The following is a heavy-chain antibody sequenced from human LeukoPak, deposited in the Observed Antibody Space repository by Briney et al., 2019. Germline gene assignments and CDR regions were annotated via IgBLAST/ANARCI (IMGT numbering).Heavy chain of an antibody. V-gene: IGHV1-69*01. CDR1: GGTFSSYA. Sequence: GSSVKVSCKASGGTFSSYAISWVRQAPGQGLEWMGGIIPIFGTANYAQRFQGRFTITADESTSTAYMELSSLRSEDTAVYYCARGGSGAVAGIDYWGQGTLVTVSS. CDR2: IIPIFGTA. J-gene: IGHJ4*02. CDR3: ARGGSGAVAGIDY. D-gene: IGHD6-19*01.